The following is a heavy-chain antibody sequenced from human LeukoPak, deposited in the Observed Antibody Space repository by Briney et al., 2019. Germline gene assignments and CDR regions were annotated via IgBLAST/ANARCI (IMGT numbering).Heavy chain of an antibody. CDR2: ISGSGGST. D-gene: IGHD3-22*01. J-gene: IGHJ1*01. V-gene: IGHV3-23*01. CDR3: AKDQDYYDSSGYYLAEYFQH. CDR1: GFTFSSYA. Sequence: GGSLRLSCAASGFTFSSYAMSWVRQAPGKGLEWVSAISGSGGSTYYADSVKGRFTISRDNSKNTLYLQMNSQRAEDTAVYYCAKDQDYYDSSGYYLAEYFQHWGQGTLVTVSS.